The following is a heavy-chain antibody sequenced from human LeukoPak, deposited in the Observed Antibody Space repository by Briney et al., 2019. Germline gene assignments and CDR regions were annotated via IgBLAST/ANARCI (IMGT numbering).Heavy chain of an antibody. CDR1: GFTFSSYN. Sequence: GGSLRLSCAASGFTFSSYNMNWVRQAPGKGLEWVSSISSSSSYIYYTDSVKGRFTFSRDNAKNSLYLQMNSLRADDTAIYYCARVSLGAAAGTPRWGQGTLVTVSS. V-gene: IGHV3-21*01. CDR3: ARVSLGAAAGTPR. CDR2: ISSSSSYI. J-gene: IGHJ4*02. D-gene: IGHD6-13*01.